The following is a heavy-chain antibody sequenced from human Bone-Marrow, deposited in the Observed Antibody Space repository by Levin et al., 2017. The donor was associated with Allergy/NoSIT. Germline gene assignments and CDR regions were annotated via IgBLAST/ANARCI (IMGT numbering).Heavy chain of an antibody. J-gene: IGHJ1*01. CDR2: INPNSLMT. Sequence: NSGGSLRLSCKTSGFTFSSYYIHWVRQAPGQGLEWMGVINPNSLMTSYTQRFQGRVTMTTDTSASTVYMELSSLDSEDTAVYYCARGGPHSYDSSGTAEYFQHWGQGTLVTVSS. D-gene: IGHD3-22*01. CDR1: GFTFSSYY. CDR3: ARGGPHSYDSSGTAEYFQH. V-gene: IGHV1-46*01.